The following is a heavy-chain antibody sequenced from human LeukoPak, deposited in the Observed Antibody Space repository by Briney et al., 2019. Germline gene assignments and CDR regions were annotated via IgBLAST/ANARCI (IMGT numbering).Heavy chain of an antibody. D-gene: IGHD4-11*01. CDR2: VDHTGST. Sequence: SETLSRTCTVSDDSITMYYWTWIRQPPGKGLEWIGYVDHTGSTKFNPSLNGRVSISRDTSNNFFSLRLRSVTAADTAVYFCARGRVSSSTWYSTYYYFFYMDFWGKGTTVTVSS. CDR3: ARGRVSSSTWYSTYYYFFYMDF. CDR1: DDSITMYY. J-gene: IGHJ6*03. V-gene: IGHV4-59*01.